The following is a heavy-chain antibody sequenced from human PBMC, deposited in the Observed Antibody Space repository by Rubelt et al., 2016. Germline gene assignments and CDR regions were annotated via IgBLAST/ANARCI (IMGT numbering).Heavy chain of an antibody. Sequence: FSDYGMHWVRQAPGEGLEWVAFIRYDGTNKYYADSVKGRFTISRDNPKNTLYLQMNSLRAEDMAVYYCAKDLGASNYFDYWGQGTQVTVSS. V-gene: IGHV3-30*02. CDR3: AKDLGASNYFDY. CDR1: FSDYG. D-gene: IGHD1-26*01. J-gene: IGHJ4*02. CDR2: IRYDGTNK.